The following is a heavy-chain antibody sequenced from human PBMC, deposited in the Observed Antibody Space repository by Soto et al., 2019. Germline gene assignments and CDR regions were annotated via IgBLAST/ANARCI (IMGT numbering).Heavy chain of an antibody. Sequence: NPSETLSLTCTVSGGAVSSGTYYWSWIRQPPGKGLEWIGHIYFTGSTNYNPSLKSRLTISPDTSNNQFSLKLSSVTAADTAVYHCARANYGGNYIDSWGQGTLVTVSS. D-gene: IGHD2-15*01. J-gene: IGHJ4*02. CDR2: IYFTGST. CDR3: ARANYGGNYIDS. CDR1: GGAVSSGTYY. V-gene: IGHV4-61*01.